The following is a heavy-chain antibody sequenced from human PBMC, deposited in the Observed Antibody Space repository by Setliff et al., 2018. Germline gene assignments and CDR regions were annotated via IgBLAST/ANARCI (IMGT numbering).Heavy chain of an antibody. CDR2: IYRTGTT. CDR3: ARVRRVVIAYYYYMDV. CDR1: GYSISSGYY. V-gene: IGHV4-38-2*01. Sequence: SETLSLTCGVSGYSISSGYYWGWIRQPPGKGLEWIGSIYRTGTTHYNPSLKSRVTMSVDTSKNQFSLKLSSVTAADTAVYYCARVRRVVIAYYYYMDVWGKGTTVTVSS. J-gene: IGHJ6*03. D-gene: IGHD2-21*01.